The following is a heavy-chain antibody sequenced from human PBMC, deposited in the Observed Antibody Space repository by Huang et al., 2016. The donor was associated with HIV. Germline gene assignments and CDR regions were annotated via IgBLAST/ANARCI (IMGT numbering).Heavy chain of an antibody. J-gene: IGHJ3*02. CDR2: MYYSGIT. V-gene: IGHV4-39*01. CDR1: GGSISSSSYY. CDR3: ARHMDCSSSSCLAGGHERGPFDM. D-gene: IGHD2-2*01. Sequence: QLQLQESGPGLVKPSETLSLTCSVSGGSISSSSYYWGWIRQPPGKGLEWVGSMYYSGITCNNPSLKSRVTISVDPSKNQFSLRLSSVTAADTSVYYCARHMDCSSSSCLAGGHERGPFDMWGQGTMVTVSS.